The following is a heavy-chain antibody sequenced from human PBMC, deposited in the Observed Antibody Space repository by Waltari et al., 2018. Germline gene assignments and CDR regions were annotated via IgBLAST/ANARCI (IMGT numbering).Heavy chain of an antibody. J-gene: IGHJ6*03. V-gene: IGHV1-8*01. CDR3: ARDYYESSGYYYYYYYMDV. Sequence: QVQLVQSGAEVKKPGASVKVSCKASGSTFTSYVINWVSKATGQGLEWMGWMNTNSGNTDYAQKFQGRVTMTRNTSISTAYMELSSLRSEDTAVYYCARDYYESSGYYYYYYYMDVWGKGTTVTVSS. CDR2: MNTNSGNT. CDR1: GSTFTSYV. D-gene: IGHD3-22*01.